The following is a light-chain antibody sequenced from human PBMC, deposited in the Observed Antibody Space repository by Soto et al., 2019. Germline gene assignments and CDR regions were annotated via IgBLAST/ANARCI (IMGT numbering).Light chain of an antibody. CDR3: QQYNNWPPVRT. Sequence: EIVMTQSPATLSVSPGERATLSCRASQSVSSNLAWYQQKPGQAPRLLIYGASTRATGIPARFSGSGSGTEFTLTISSLQSEDFAVYYCQQYNNWPPVRTFGQGTKVGIK. V-gene: IGKV3-15*01. CDR2: GAS. J-gene: IGKJ1*01. CDR1: QSVSSN.